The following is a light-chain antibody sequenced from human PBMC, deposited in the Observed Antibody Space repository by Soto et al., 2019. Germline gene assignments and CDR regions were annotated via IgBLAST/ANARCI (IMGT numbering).Light chain of an antibody. Sequence: QSVLTQPPSVSGAPGQRVTISCTGSSSNIGAGYVHWYQQLPGTAPKLLIYGNSNRPSGVPDRFSGSKSGTSASLAITGLQAEEEADYHCQSYDSSLSGSVFGGGTKLTVL. CDR1: SSNIGAGYV. CDR2: GNS. V-gene: IGLV1-40*01. CDR3: QSYDSSLSGSV. J-gene: IGLJ3*02.